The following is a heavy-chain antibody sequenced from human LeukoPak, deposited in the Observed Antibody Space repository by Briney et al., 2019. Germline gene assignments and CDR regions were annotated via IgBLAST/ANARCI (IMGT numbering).Heavy chain of an antibody. D-gene: IGHD3-9*01. Sequence: ASVKVSRKASGYIFTSYYMHWVRQAPGQGLEWMGIINPSGGSTSYGQKFQGRVTMTRDTSTSTVYMELSSLRSEDTAVYYCARGVTDYDILTGYYHWGQGTLVTVSS. J-gene: IGHJ4*02. CDR2: INPSGGST. CDR3: ARGVTDYDILTGYYH. V-gene: IGHV1-46*01. CDR1: GYIFTSYY.